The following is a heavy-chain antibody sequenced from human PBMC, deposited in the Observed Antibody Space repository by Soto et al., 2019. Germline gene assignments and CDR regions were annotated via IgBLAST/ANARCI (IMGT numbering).Heavy chain of an antibody. J-gene: IGHJ6*02. V-gene: IGHV4-34*01. D-gene: IGHD3-22*01. CDR2: INHSGST. CDR3: ARGSDSSGYYSNYYYYGMDV. CDR1: GGSFSGYY. Sequence: SETLSLTCAVYGGSFSGYYWNWIRQPPGKGLEWIGEINHSGSTNYNPSLKSRVTISVDTSKNQFSLKLSSVTAADTAVYYCARGSDSSGYYSNYYYYGMDVWGQGTTVTVSS.